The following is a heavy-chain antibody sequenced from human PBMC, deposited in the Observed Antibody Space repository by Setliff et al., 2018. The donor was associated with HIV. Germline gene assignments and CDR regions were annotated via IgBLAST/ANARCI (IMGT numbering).Heavy chain of an antibody. V-gene: IGHV4-59*10. CDR3: PRGRIEFLADSPHDVFDI. CDR1: GDSVSGYY. CDR2: VHNSAGS. J-gene: IGHJ3*02. D-gene: IGHD3-3*01. Sequence: PSETLSLTCAVSGDSVSGYYWSWIRQPAGRGPEWIGRVHNSAGSNYNPSLTSRVTMSVDTAKNQLSLKLTAVSAADTAVYYCPRGRIEFLADSPHDVFDIWGRGIMVTVSS.